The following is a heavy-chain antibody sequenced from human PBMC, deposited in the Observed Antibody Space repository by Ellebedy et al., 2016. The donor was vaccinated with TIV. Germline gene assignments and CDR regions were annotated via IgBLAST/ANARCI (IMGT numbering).Heavy chain of an antibody. CDR3: AKGWAGNYNGNSGPRYMDV. CDR2: ISYDANNK. V-gene: IGHV3-30*18. Sequence: PGGSLRLSCAASGFTFSSYDMHWVRQAPGKGLEWVALISYDANNKYYADSVKGRFTISRDNSKNTLYLQMNSLRAEDTAMYYCAKGWAGNYNGNSGPRYMDVWGQGTTVTVSS. J-gene: IGHJ6*02. D-gene: IGHD3-22*01. CDR1: GFTFSSYD.